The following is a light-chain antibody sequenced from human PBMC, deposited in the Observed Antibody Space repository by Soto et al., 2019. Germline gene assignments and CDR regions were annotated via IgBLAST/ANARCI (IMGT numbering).Light chain of an antibody. CDR3: QQYGSPTGLT. J-gene: IGKJ5*01. V-gene: IGKV3-20*01. CDR2: GAS. CDR1: QSVSSGY. Sequence: EIVLTQSPGTLSLSPGERATLSCRASQSVSSGYLAWYQQKPGQAPRLLIYGASSRATGIPDRFSGSGSGTDFTLTISRLEPEDFAVYYCQQYGSPTGLTFGQGTRLEIK.